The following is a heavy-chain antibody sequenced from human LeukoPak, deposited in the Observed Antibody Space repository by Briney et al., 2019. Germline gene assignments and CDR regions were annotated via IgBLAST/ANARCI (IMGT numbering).Heavy chain of an antibody. CDR3: AKDRRGGSYDY. Sequence: GGSLRLSCAASGITFSTYDMSWVRQAPGKGLEWVSGISWSGGTTYYADSVKGRFTISRDNSRNTLYLQMNSLRAEDTAVYYCAKDRRGGSYDYWGQGTLVTVSS. CDR1: GITFSTYD. CDR2: ISWSGGTT. J-gene: IGHJ4*02. V-gene: IGHV3-23*01. D-gene: IGHD1-26*01.